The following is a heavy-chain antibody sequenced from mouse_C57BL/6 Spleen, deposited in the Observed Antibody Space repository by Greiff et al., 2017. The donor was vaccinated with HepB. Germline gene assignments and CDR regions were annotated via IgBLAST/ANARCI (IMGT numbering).Heavy chain of an antibody. CDR3: ARSVYSNYEAWFAY. CDR1: GFSFTSYG. CDR2: IWSGGST. V-gene: IGHV2-2*01. J-gene: IGHJ3*01. D-gene: IGHD2-5*01. Sequence: VKLVESGPGLVQPSQCLSISCTVSGFSFTSYGVHWVRQSPGKGLEWLGVIWSGGSTDYNAAFISRLSISTDNSKTQFFFKMNSLQADDTAIYYCARSVYSNYEAWFAYWGQGTLVTVSA.